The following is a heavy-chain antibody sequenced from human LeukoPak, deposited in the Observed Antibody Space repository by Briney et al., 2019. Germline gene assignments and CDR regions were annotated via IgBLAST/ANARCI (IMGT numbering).Heavy chain of an antibody. CDR1: GFIFDDFA. CDR3: AKDILGTGWSPFDS. Sequence: GGSLRLSGAASGFIFDDFAMHWVRHTPEKGVEGVSFIVVVCVNIYYPHSLKRRFTISRNNNKNSLYLQMDSVRTEDTALYYCAKDILGTGWSPFDSWGQGTLVTVSS. J-gene: IGHJ4*02. D-gene: IGHD6-19*01. CDR2: IVVVCVNI. V-gene: IGHV3-43*02.